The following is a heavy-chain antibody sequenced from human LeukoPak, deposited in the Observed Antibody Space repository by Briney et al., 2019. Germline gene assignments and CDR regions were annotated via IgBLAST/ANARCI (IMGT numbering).Heavy chain of an antibody. CDR3: ARGLIAARWGRRYYFDY. CDR1: GYTFTSYD. J-gene: IGHJ4*02. Sequence: ASVKVSCKASGYTFTSYDINWVRQATGQGLEWMGWMNPNSGNTGYAQKFQGRVTMTRDTSTSTVYMELSSLRSEDTAVYYCARGLIAARWGRRYYFDYWGQGTLVTVSS. CDR2: MNPNSGNT. D-gene: IGHD6-6*01. V-gene: IGHV1-8*01.